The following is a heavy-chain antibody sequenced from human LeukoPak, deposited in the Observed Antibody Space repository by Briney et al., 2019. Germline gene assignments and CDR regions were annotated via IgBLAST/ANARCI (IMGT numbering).Heavy chain of an antibody. Sequence: SETLSLTCAVYGGSFSGYYWTWLRQPPGKGLEWIGEINHSGGTNYNPSLKSRVTISVTTSNNQFLLNLSSVTAADTAVYYCARGHPLLDYWGQGTLVSVSS. CDR1: GGSFSGYY. D-gene: IGHD2-21*02. J-gene: IGHJ4*02. V-gene: IGHV4-34*01. CDR3: ARGHPLLDY. CDR2: INHSGGT.